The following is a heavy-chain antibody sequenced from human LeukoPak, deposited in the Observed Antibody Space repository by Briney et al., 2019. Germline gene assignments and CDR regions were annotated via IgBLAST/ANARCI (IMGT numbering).Heavy chain of an antibody. CDR3: ARGYSSSWYDY. D-gene: IGHD6-13*01. V-gene: IGHV3-7*04. CDR1: GFTFSHFW. J-gene: IGHJ4*02. Sequence: GGSLRLSCAASGFTFSHFWMSWVRQAPGKGLEWVANIKPDESEKYYVDSVKGRFTISRDNAKNSLYLQMNSLRAEDTAVYYCARGYSSSWYDYWGQGTLVTVSS. CDR2: IKPDESEK.